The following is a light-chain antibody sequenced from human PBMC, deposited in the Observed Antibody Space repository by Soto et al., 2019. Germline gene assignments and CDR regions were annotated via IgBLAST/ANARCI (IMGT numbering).Light chain of an antibody. Sequence: DIQMTQSPSSLSASVGDRVTINCRASQSISRYLDWYKQRAGKAPKVLLYGASSLRSGVPSRFTGSGSGTDFTLTISSLQPEDFATYYCQQSYSTPLTFGPGTKVDIK. CDR3: QQSYSTPLT. J-gene: IGKJ3*01. V-gene: IGKV1-39*01. CDR1: QSISRY. CDR2: GAS.